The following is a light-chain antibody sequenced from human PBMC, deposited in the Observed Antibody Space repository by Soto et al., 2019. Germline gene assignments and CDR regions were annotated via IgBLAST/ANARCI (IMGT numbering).Light chain of an antibody. CDR3: QQVDTSHS. J-gene: IGKJ4*01. CDR2: AAY. V-gene: IGKV1-9*01. CDR1: QGMSSY. Sequence: IQVTQSPSSLSASVGDRITITCRVSQGMSSYLAWYQQKPGKAPTLLIYAAYTLQSGVPSRFSGGGSGPDFTLTISNLQPEDIATYYCQQVDTSHSFGGGTKVEIK.